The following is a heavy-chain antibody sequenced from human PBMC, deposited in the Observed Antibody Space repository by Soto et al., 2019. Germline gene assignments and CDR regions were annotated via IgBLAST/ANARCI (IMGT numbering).Heavy chain of an antibody. CDR3: AKERDIVVVVDPLDY. CDR2: ISYDGSNR. J-gene: IGHJ4*02. D-gene: IGHD2-15*01. CDR1: GFTFSSYG. Sequence: QVQLVESGGGVVQPGRYLRLSCAASGFTFSSYGMHWFRQASGKGLEWVAVISYDGSNRYYADSVKGRFTISRDNSKKALYLQMNSLRAEDTAVYYFAKERDIVVVVDPLDYWGQGTLVTVSS. V-gene: IGHV3-30*18.